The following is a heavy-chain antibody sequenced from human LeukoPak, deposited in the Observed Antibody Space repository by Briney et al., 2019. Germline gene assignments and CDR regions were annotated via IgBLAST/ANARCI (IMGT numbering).Heavy chain of an antibody. CDR3: ARYGDYGSDAFGI. D-gene: IGHD4-17*01. Sequence: GGSLRLSCAASGFTVSSNYMSWVRQAPGKGLEWVSVIYSGGSTYYADSVKGRFTISRHNSKNTLYLQMNSLRAEDTAVYYCARYGDYGSDAFGIWGQGTMVTVSS. CDR1: GFTVSSNY. CDR2: IYSGGST. J-gene: IGHJ3*02. V-gene: IGHV3-53*04.